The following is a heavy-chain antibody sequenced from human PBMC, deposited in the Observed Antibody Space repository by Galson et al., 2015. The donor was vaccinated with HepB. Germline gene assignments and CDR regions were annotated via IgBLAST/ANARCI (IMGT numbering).Heavy chain of an antibody. CDR3: AKASTVFGTDYYEYFFDY. CDR1: GFTFNNYA. CDR2: ISGSGGRT. D-gene: IGHD3-9*01. V-gene: IGHV3-23*01. J-gene: IGHJ4*02. Sequence: SLRLSCAVSGFTFNNYAMSWVRQAPGKGLEWVSGISGSGGRTYHADSVKGRFTISRDNSKNTLYLQMNGLRAEDTAIYYCAKASTVFGTDYYEYFFDYWGQGILVTVSS.